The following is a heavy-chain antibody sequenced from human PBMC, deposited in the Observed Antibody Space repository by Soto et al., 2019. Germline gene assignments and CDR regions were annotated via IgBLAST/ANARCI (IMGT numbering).Heavy chain of an antibody. Sequence: SETLSLTCTVSGGSISGGYFWSWIRQHPGKGLEWIGYIYYSGTTYYNPSLKNRVTMSVDTSRNQFSLRLNSVTAADTAVYYCARDSRRYDSSGPDPDYSDYWGQGTQVTVSS. CDR2: IYYSGTT. V-gene: IGHV4-31*03. CDR1: GGSISGGYF. J-gene: IGHJ4*02. D-gene: IGHD3-22*01. CDR3: ARDSRRYDSSGPDPDYSDY.